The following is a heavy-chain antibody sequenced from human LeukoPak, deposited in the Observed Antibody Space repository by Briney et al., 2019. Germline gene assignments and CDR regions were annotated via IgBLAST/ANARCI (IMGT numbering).Heavy chain of an antibody. J-gene: IGHJ4*02. V-gene: IGHV3-30*18. Sequence: SGGSLRLSCAASGFTFSSYGMHWVRQAPGKGLEWVAVISYDGSNKYYADSVKGRFTISRDNSKNTLYLQMNSLRAEDTAVYYCAKHHYIDYWGQGTLVTVSS. CDR2: ISYDGSNK. CDR1: GFTFSSYG. CDR3: AKHHYIDY.